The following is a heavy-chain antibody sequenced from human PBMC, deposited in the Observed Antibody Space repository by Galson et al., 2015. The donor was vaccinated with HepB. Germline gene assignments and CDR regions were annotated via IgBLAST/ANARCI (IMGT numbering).Heavy chain of an antibody. V-gene: IGHV1-18*01. CDR3: ARIGYCSSTSCYRTFDPQFDY. CDR2: ISAYNGNT. D-gene: IGHD2-2*02. CDR1: GYTFTSYG. J-gene: IGHJ4*02. Sequence: SVKVSCKASGYTFTSYGISWVRQAPGQGLEWMGWISAYNGNTNYAQKLQGRVTMTTDTSTSTAYMELRSLRSDDTAVYYCARIGYCSSTSCYRTFDPQFDYWGQGTLVTVSS.